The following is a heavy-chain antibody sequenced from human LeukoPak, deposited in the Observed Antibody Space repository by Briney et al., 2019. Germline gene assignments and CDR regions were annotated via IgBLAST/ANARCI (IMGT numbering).Heavy chain of an antibody. J-gene: IGHJ4*02. CDR3: AKVRGTYSSGYFFDY. V-gene: IGHV3-9*01. CDR1: GFTFDNYA. CDR2: ISWNSGYI. Sequence: GGSLRLSCAASGFTFDNYAMHWVRQAPGKGLEWLSIISWNSGYIGYAGSVKGRFTISRDNAKKSLDLQMNSLRAEDTAFYYCAKVRGTYSSGYFFDYWGQGTLVTVSS. D-gene: IGHD6-19*01.